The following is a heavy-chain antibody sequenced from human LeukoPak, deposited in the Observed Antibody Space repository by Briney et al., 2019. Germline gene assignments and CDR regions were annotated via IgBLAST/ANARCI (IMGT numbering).Heavy chain of an antibody. CDR3: ARACGGDCYLGFDY. V-gene: IGHV3-21*01. D-gene: IGHD2-21*01. J-gene: IGHJ4*02. Sequence: GGSLRLSCAASGFTFSSYSMNWVRQAPGKGREWVSSISSSSSYIYYADSVKGRFTISRDNAKNSLYLQMNSLRAEDTAVYYCARACGGDCYLGFDYWGQGTLVTVSS. CDR1: GFTFSSYS. CDR2: ISSSSSYI.